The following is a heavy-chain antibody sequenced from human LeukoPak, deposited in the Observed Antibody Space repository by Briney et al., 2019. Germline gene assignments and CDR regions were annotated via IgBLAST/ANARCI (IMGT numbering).Heavy chain of an antibody. D-gene: IGHD3-3*02. V-gene: IGHV4-38-2*01. CDR3: ARGHSWSGPDY. CDR1: GFTYSSYW. Sequence: PGGSLRLSCAASGFTYSSYWMSWVRQPPGKGLEWIGSIYHSGSTYYNPSLKSRVTISVNTSKNQFSLKLSSVTAADTAVYCCARGHSWSGPDYWGQGTLVTVSS. J-gene: IGHJ4*02. CDR2: IYHSGST.